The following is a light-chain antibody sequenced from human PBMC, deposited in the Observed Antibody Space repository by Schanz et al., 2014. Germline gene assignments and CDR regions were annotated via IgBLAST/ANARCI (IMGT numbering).Light chain of an antibody. J-gene: IGKJ1*01. Sequence: EIVLTQSPATLSLSPGERATLSCRASQTVNTYLAWYQQKPGQPPRLLIHGASTRANGVPARFSGSGSGTEFTLIITSLQSEDFAAYYCQQYNNWPQTFGQGTKVEIK. CDR3: QQYNNWPQT. CDR2: GAS. CDR1: QTVNTY. V-gene: IGKV3-15*01.